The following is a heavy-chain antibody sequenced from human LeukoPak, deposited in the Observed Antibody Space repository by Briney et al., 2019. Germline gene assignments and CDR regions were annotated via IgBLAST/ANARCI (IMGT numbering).Heavy chain of an antibody. V-gene: IGHV3-48*04. CDR1: GFTFSSYS. Sequence: GGSLRLSCAASGFTFSSYSMNWVRQAPGKGLEWVSYISSSSSTIYYADSVKGRFTISRDNAKSSLYLQMNSLRAEDTAVYYCAKDRGVLAAADPNRYYFDYWGQGTLVTVSS. J-gene: IGHJ4*02. CDR3: AKDRGVLAAADPNRYYFDY. D-gene: IGHD6-13*01. CDR2: ISSSSSTI.